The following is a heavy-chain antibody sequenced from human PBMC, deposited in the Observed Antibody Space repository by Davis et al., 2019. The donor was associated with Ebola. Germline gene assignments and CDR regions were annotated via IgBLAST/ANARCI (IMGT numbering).Heavy chain of an antibody. CDR2: INPNSGGT. CDR1: GYTFTSYA. CDR3: ARDGSISDQKSGELDY. Sequence: AASVKVSCKASGYTFTSYAMHWVRQAPGQGLEWMGWINPNSGGTNYAQKFQGRVTMTRDTSISTAYMELSRLRSDDTAVYYCARDGSISDQKSGELDYWGQGPLVTVSS. V-gene: IGHV1-2*02. D-gene: IGHD7-27*01. J-gene: IGHJ4*02.